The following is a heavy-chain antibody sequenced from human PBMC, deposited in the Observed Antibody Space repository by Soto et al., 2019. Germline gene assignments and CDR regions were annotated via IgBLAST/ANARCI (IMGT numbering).Heavy chain of an antibody. CDR3: ARVNPGIAAAEPGYYYGMDV. CDR2: IIPIFGTA. V-gene: IGHV1-69*13. CDR1: GGTFSSYA. D-gene: IGHD6-13*01. Sequence: SVKVSCKASGGTFSSYAISWVRQAPGQGLEWMGGIIPIFGTANYAQKFQGRVTITADESTSTAYMELSSLRSEDTAVYYCARVNPGIAAAEPGYYYGMDVWGQGTTVTVSS. J-gene: IGHJ6*02.